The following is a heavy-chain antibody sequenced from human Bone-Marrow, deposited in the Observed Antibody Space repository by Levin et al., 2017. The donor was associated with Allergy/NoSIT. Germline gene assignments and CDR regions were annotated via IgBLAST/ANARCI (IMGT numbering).Heavy chain of an antibody. CDR2: FYFSGSA. Sequence: PSETLSLTCAVSGGSIDSIVSQTHYGGWVRQFPGRGLEWIGSFYFSGSAYYNPSLKSRVTLSVDKSKRQLSLKLASITAADTTMYYCVRGYYDVRRSLCFDIWGQGPMVTVSP. D-gene: IGHD3-3*01. CDR3: VRGYYDVRRSLCFDI. V-gene: IGHV4-39*01. J-gene: IGHJ3*02. CDR1: GGSIDSIVSQTHY.